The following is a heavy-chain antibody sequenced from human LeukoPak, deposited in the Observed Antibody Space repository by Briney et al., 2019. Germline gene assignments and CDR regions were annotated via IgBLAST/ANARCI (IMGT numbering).Heavy chain of an antibody. D-gene: IGHD7-27*01. CDR1: GGSFSGYY. V-gene: IGHV4-34*01. J-gene: IGHJ3*02. CDR2: INHSGST. CDR3: ARTNGIPWGAFDI. Sequence: SETLSLTCAVYGGSFSGYYWSWIRQPPGKGLEWIGEINHSGSTNYNPSLKSRVTISVDTSKNQFSLKLSSVTAADTAVYYCARTNGIPWGAFDIWGQGTMVTVSS.